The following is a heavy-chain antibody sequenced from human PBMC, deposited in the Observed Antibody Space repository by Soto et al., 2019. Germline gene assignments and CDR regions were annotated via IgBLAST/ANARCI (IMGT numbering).Heavy chain of an antibody. Sequence: GGSLRLSCAASGFTFSSYAMSWVRQAPGKGLEWVSAISGSGGSTYYADSVKGRFTISRDNSKNKLYLQMNSLRAEDTAVYYCAKGSSGWYRSFDYWGQGTLVTVSS. CDR3: AKGSSGWYRSFDY. CDR2: ISGSGGST. CDR1: GFTFSSYA. D-gene: IGHD6-19*01. V-gene: IGHV3-23*01. J-gene: IGHJ4*02.